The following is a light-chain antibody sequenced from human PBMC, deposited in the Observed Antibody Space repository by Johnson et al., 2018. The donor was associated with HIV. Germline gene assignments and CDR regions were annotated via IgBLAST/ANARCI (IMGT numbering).Light chain of an antibody. Sequence: QSVLTQPPSVSAAPGQKVTISCSGSSSNIGNNYVSWYQQLPGTAPKLLIYENTERPSGIPDRFSGSKSGTSATLGITGLQTGDEADYYCGTWDSSLSAAYVFGTGTKVIVL. V-gene: IGLV1-51*02. CDR2: ENT. CDR1: SSNIGNNY. CDR3: GTWDSSLSAAYV. J-gene: IGLJ1*01.